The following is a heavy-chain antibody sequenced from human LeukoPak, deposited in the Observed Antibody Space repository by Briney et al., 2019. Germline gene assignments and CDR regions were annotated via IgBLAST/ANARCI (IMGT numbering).Heavy chain of an antibody. Sequence: PSETLSLTCTVSGGSISSYYWSWIRQPAGKGLEWIGRIYTSGGTNYNPSLKSRVTMSVDTSKNQFSLKLSSVTAADTAVYYCARARLQPYTIPMVRGSSLGTYYYYYMDVWGKGTTVTISS. D-gene: IGHD3-10*01. CDR1: GGSISSYY. CDR2: IYTSGGT. CDR3: ARARLQPYTIPMVRGSSLGTYYYYYMDV. J-gene: IGHJ6*03. V-gene: IGHV4-4*07.